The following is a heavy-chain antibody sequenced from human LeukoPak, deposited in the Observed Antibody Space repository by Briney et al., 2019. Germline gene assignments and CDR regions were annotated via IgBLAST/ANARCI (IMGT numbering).Heavy chain of an antibody. CDR3: ARGLVLLWFGEPRTDMDV. CDR1: GGSFSGYY. Sequence: KPSETLSLTCAVYGGSFSGYYWSWVRQPPGKGLEWNGEINRSGSTNYNPSLKSRVTISVDTSKNQFSLKLSSVPAADTAVYYCARGLVLLWFGEPRTDMDVWGKGTTVTVSS. V-gene: IGHV4-34*01. D-gene: IGHD3-10*01. CDR2: INRSGST. J-gene: IGHJ6*03.